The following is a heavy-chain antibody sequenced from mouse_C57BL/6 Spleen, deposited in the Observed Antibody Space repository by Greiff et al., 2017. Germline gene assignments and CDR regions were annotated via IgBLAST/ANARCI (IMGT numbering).Heavy chain of an antibody. V-gene: IGHV1-64*01. CDR3: AREGNYYGSCFDY. Sequence: VQLQQPGAELVKPGASVKLSCKASGYTFTSYWMHWVKQRPGQGLAWIGMIHPNSGSTNYNEKFKSKATLTVDKSSSTAYMQLSSLTSEDSAVYDCAREGNYYGSCFDYWGQGTTLTVSS. J-gene: IGHJ2*01. CDR2: IHPNSGST. D-gene: IGHD1-1*01. CDR1: GYTFTSYW.